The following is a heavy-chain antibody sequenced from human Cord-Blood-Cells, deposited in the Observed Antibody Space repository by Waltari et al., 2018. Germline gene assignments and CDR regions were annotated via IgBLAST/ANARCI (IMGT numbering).Heavy chain of an antibody. Sequence: QVQLVQSGAEVKKPGSSVKLSCKASGGTFSSYAISWVRQAPGQGLEWMGGIIPIFGTANYAQKFQGRVTITADESTSTAYMELSSLRSEDTAVYYCARSEPKIPWGTWYFDLWGRGTLVTVSS. CDR3: ARSEPKIPWGTWYFDL. CDR1: GGTFSSYA. D-gene: IGHD7-27*01. J-gene: IGHJ2*01. V-gene: IGHV1-69*01. CDR2: IIPIFGTA.